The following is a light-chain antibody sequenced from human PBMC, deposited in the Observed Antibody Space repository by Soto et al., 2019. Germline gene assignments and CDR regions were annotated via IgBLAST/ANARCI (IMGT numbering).Light chain of an antibody. J-gene: IGKJ4*01. CDR3: QQSFSSLLS. CDR2: DAS. V-gene: IGKV1-39*01. Sequence: DIPMTQSPSSLSASLGDRVTITCRASQTISTYVTWYQQKPGKAPKALISDASTLQSRVPSRFSGSGSGTDFTLIISSLQPEDVATYYCQQSFSSLLSFGGGTQVEIK. CDR1: QTISTY.